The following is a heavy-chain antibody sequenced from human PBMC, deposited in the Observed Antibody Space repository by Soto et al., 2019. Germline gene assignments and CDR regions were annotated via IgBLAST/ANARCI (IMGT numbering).Heavy chain of an antibody. Sequence: SETLSLTCSVSGDSVSTVDYFWAWIRQPPGQALEYIGYIYKSATTYYNPSFEGRVAISLDTSKSHFSLNVTSVTAADTAVYFCARGRYCLTGRCFPNWFDSWGQGTLVTVSS. CDR1: GDSVSTVDYF. CDR3: ARGRYCLTGRCFPNWFDS. D-gene: IGHD2-15*01. CDR2: IYKSATT. J-gene: IGHJ5*01. V-gene: IGHV4-30-4*01.